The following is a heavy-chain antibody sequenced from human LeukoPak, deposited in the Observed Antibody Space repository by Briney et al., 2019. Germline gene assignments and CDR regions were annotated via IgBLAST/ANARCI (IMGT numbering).Heavy chain of an antibody. Sequence: ASVKASCKASGYTFTGYYMHWVRQAPGQGLEWMGWINPNSGGTNYAQKFQGRVTMTRDTSISTAYMELSRLRSDDTAVYYCARDIEAGTTDWFDPWGQGTLVTVSS. CDR1: GYTFTGYY. V-gene: IGHV1-2*02. J-gene: IGHJ5*02. D-gene: IGHD1-7*01. CDR3: ARDIEAGTTDWFDP. CDR2: INPNSGGT.